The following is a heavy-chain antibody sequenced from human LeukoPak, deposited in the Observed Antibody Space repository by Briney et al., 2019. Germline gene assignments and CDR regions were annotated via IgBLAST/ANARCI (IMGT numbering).Heavy chain of an antibody. CDR1: GFTFSDYY. Sequence: GASLRLSCAASGFTFSDYYMSWIRQAPGKGLEWVSYTSPTGSTIHYADSVKGRFSISRDNAKNSLYLQMNSLRAEDTAVYYCAREVYDSSGYDYYRPTFDIWGQGTMVTVSS. CDR2: TSPTGSTI. V-gene: IGHV3-11*04. CDR3: AREVYDSSGYDYYRPTFDI. D-gene: IGHD3-22*01. J-gene: IGHJ3*02.